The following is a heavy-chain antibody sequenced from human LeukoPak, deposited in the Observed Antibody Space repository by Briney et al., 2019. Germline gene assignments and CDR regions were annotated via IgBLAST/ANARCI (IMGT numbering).Heavy chain of an antibody. V-gene: IGHV3-9*01. J-gene: IGHJ4*02. CDR3: AKDIAGADTYYFDY. Sequence: PGGSLRLSCAASGFTFDDYAMHWDRQAPGKGLEWVSGVSWNSGSIGYADSVRGRFTISRDNAKNSLYLQMNSLRAEDTALYYCAKDIAGADTYYFDYWGQGTLVTVSS. CDR2: VSWNSGSI. D-gene: IGHD1-26*01. CDR1: GFTFDDYA.